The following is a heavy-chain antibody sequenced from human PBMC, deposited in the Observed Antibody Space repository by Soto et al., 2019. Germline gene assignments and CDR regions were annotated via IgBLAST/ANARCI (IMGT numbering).Heavy chain of an antibody. CDR3: ARVMLRQQLVFEY. V-gene: IGHV6-1*01. CDR1: GDSVSSNTAA. J-gene: IGHJ4*02. Sequence: SQTLSLTCGISGDSVSSNTAAWNWLRQSPSRGLEWLGRTYYRSKWYNDYAVSVKSRITINPDTSKNQFSLQLKSVTPEDTAVYFCARVMLRQQLVFEYWGQGTLVTVSS. CDR2: TYYRSKWYN. D-gene: IGHD6-13*01.